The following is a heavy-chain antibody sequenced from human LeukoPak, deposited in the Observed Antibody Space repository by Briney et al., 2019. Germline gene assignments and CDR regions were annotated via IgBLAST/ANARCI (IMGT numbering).Heavy chain of an antibody. CDR1: GGSISSGYW. CDR3: ARDGYERGDDTDYMDV. Sequence: SGTLSLTCAVSGGSISSGYWWSWVRQPPGKGLEWLGEIFHSGSTKYNPSLKSRVSISVDKSKNQFSLRLNSVTTADTAVYYCARDGYERGDDTDYMDVWGKGTTVTVSS. D-gene: IGHD2-2*03. CDR2: IFHSGST. V-gene: IGHV4-4*02. J-gene: IGHJ6*03.